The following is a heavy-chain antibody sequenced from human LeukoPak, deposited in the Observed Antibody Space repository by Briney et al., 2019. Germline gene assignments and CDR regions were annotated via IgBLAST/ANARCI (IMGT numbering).Heavy chain of an antibody. Sequence: SETLSLTCTVSGGSISSGDYYWSWIRQPPGKGLEWIGYIYYTGSTYYNPSLKSRVTISVDTSKNQFSLKLSSVTAADTAVYYCAREGYDSPFDYWGQGTLVTVSS. V-gene: IGHV4-30-4*01. D-gene: IGHD3-22*01. CDR1: GGSISSGDYY. CDR3: AREGYDSPFDY. CDR2: IYYTGST. J-gene: IGHJ4*02.